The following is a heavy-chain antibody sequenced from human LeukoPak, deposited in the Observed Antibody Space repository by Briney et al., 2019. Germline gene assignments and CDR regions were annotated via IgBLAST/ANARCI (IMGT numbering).Heavy chain of an antibody. CDR1: GFTFNSYS. J-gene: IGHJ6*03. V-gene: IGHV3-48*01. Sequence: PGGSLRLSCAASGFTFNSYSMNWVRQAPGKGLEWVPYISSSSSTIYYADSVKGRFTISRDNAKNSLYLQMNSLRAEDTAVYYCARAGFGESYYYYMDVWGKGTTVTVSS. CDR2: ISSSSSTI. D-gene: IGHD3-10*01. CDR3: ARAGFGESYYYYMDV.